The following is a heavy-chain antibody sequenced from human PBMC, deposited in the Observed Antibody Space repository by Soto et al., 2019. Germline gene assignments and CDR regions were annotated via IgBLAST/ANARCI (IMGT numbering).Heavy chain of an antibody. D-gene: IGHD6-13*01. CDR2: INAGNGNT. J-gene: IGHJ5*02. CDR3: ARDGIAAAGTSWFDP. V-gene: IGHV1-3*05. Sequence: QVQLVQSGAEEKKPGASVKVSCKASGYTFTSHAMHWVRQAPGQRLEWMGWINAGNGNTKYSRKFQGRVTITTDKSASTAYMELSSLRSEDTAVYYCARDGIAAAGTSWFDPWGQGTLVTVSS. CDR1: GYTFTSHA.